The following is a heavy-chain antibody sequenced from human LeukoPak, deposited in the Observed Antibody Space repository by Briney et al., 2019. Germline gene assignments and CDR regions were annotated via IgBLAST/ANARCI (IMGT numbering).Heavy chain of an antibody. Sequence: ASVKVSCKASGYTFSNYGVAWVRQAPGQGLEWMGWISVCNGDTKYAQKFQGRVTMTTDTSASIAYMELRTLRSDDTAVYYCARDAELLRSSGWYGSYWFDSWGQGTLVTVSS. CDR3: ARDAELLRSSGWYGSYWFDS. CDR1: GYTFSNYG. V-gene: IGHV1-18*01. D-gene: IGHD6-19*01. CDR2: ISVCNGDT. J-gene: IGHJ5*01.